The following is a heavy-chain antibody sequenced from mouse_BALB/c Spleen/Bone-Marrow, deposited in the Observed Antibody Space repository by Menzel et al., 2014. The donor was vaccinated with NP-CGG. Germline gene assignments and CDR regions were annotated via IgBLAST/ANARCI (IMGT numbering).Heavy chain of an antibody. CDR3: ARSWEYFDV. CDR1: GFTFSSFG. J-gene: IGHJ1*01. V-gene: IGHV5-17*02. CDR2: ISSGSSTI. D-gene: IGHD4-1*01. Sequence: VQLKQSGGGLVQPGGSRKLSCAASGFTFSSFGMHWVRQAPEKGLEWVAYISSGSSTIYYADTVKGRFTISRDNPKNTPFLQMTSLRSEDTAMYYYARSWEYFDVWGAGTTVTVSS.